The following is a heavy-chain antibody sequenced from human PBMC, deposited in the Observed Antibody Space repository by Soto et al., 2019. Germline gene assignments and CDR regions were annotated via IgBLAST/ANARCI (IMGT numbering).Heavy chain of an antibody. J-gene: IGHJ6*02. CDR2: ISSSSSYI. CDR1: GFTFSSYS. Sequence: EVQLVESGGGLVKPGGSLRLSCAASGFTFSSYSMNWVRQAPGKGLEWVSSISSSSSYIYYADSVKGRFTISRDNAKNSLYLQMNSLRAEDTAVYYCATVTTGTYYYYGMDVWGQGTTVTVSS. D-gene: IGHD4-17*01. V-gene: IGHV3-21*01. CDR3: ATVTTGTYYYYGMDV.